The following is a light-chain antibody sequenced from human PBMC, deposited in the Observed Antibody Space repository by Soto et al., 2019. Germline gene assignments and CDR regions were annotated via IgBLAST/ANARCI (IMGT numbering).Light chain of an antibody. CDR3: QQSYTTSYT. CDR1: QSVSSN. J-gene: IGKJ2*01. V-gene: IGKV3-15*01. CDR2: GAS. Sequence: EIVMTQSPATLSVSPGERATLSCRASQSVSSNLAWYQQKPGQAPRLLIYGASTRATGIPARFSGSGSGTDFTLTISSLQPEDFATYYCQQSYTTSYTFGQGTKLEIE.